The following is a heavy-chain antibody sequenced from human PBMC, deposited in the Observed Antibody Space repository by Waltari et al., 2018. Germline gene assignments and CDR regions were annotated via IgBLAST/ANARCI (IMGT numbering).Heavy chain of an antibody. CDR1: GGSISSSSYY. J-gene: IGHJ4*02. CDR3: ARHSPHYYDSSGYFDY. Sequence: QLQLQESGPGLVKPSETLSLTCTVSGGSISSSSYYWGWIRQPPGKGLEWIGSIYYSGSTYYTPSLKSRVTISVDTSKNQFSLKLSSVTAADTAVYYCARHSPHYYDSSGYFDYWGQGTLVTVSS. V-gene: IGHV4-39*01. D-gene: IGHD3-22*01. CDR2: IYYSGST.